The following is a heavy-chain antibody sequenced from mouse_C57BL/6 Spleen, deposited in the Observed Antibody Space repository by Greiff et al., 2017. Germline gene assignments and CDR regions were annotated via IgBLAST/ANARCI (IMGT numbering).Heavy chain of an antibody. CDR3: AQTGDYAMDY. V-gene: IGHV1-82*01. CDR2: IYPGDGDT. J-gene: IGHJ4*01. Sequence: QVQLQQSGPELVKPGASVKISCKASGYAFSSSWMNWVKQRPGKGLGWIGRIYPGDGDTNYNGKFKGKATLTADKSSSTAYMQLSSLTSEDSAVYFCAQTGDYAMDYWGQGTSVTVSS. CDR1: GYAFSSSW.